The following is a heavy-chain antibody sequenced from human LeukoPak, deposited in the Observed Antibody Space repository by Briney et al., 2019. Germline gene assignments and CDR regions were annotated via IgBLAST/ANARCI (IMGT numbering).Heavy chain of an antibody. Sequence: GGSLRLSCTASGFTFSSYAMNWVRQAPGKGLEWVSGIGAGGTFTYYADSVKGRFTISRDNSRNTLYLQMNSLRAEDTAVYYCAREAGYPISDIVVVPAAESAYNWFDPWGQGTLVTVSS. CDR3: AREAGYPISDIVVVPAAESAYNWFDP. J-gene: IGHJ5*02. CDR1: GFTFSSYA. D-gene: IGHD2-2*01. CDR2: IGAGGTFT. V-gene: IGHV3-23*01.